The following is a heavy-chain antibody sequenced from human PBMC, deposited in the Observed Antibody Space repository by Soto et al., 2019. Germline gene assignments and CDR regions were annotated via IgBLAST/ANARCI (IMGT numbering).Heavy chain of an antibody. V-gene: IGHV4-59*08. Sequence: PSETLSLTCTVSGGSVSSYYWSWIRQSPGKGLEWIGYIYYSGSTKYKPSLKSRVTMSVDTSKNQFSLKVSSVTAADTAVFYCAGLYPYESSGYHLDYWSQGTLVTVSS. D-gene: IGHD3-22*01. CDR3: AGLYPYESSGYHLDY. CDR2: IYYSGST. J-gene: IGHJ4*02. CDR1: GGSVSSYY.